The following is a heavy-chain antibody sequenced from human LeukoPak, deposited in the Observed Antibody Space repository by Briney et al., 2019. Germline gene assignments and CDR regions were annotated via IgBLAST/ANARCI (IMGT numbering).Heavy chain of an antibody. CDR2: INPNSGGT. CDR1: GYTFTGYY. D-gene: IGHD3-22*01. Sequence: ASVKVSCKASGYTFTGYYMHWVRQAPGQGLEWMGLINPNSGGTNYAQKFQGRVTMTRDTSISTAYMDLSRLRSDDTAVYYCARGQRITMLVVAREAFDIWGQGTMVTVSS. V-gene: IGHV1-2*02. CDR3: ARGQRITMLVVAREAFDI. J-gene: IGHJ3*02.